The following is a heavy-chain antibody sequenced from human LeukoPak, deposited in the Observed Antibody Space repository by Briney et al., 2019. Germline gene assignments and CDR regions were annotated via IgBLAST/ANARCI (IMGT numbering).Heavy chain of an antibody. Sequence: ASVKVSCKASGYTFTGYYMHWVRQAPGQGLEWMGWINPNSGGTNYAQKFQGRVTMTRDTSISTAYMELSRPRSDDTAVYYCARGGRGWFSPYYFDYWGQGTLVSVSS. V-gene: IGHV1-2*02. CDR1: GYTFTGYY. J-gene: IGHJ4*02. CDR2: INPNSGGT. D-gene: IGHD2-15*01. CDR3: ARGGRGWFSPYYFDY.